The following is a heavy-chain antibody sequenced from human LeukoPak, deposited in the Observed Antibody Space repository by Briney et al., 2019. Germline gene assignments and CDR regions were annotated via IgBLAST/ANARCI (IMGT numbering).Heavy chain of an antibody. CDR2: IYPGDSDT. J-gene: IGHJ6*02. CDR1: GYSFTSYW. V-gene: IGHV5-51*01. CDR3: ARHSGVENSSGWYGHYYYYYGMDV. D-gene: IGHD6-19*01. Sequence: GESLKISCKGSGYSFTSYWIGWVRQMPGKGLEWMGIIYPGDSDTRYSPSFQGQVTISADKSISTAYLQWSSLKASDTAMYYCARHSGVENSSGWYGHYYYYYGMDVWGQGTTVTVSS.